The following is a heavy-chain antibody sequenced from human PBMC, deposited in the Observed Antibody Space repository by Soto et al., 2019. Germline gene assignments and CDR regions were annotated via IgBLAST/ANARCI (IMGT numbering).Heavy chain of an antibody. V-gene: IGHV3-33*01. Sequence: GWSLRLSCAAYGSTFSSYGMHWVRQAPGKELEWVAVIRYAGSNKYYAEYVKGRFTISSDNYKNTLYLQMNSLRAEDTAAYYCARDEFEYWGQGT. J-gene: IGHJ4*02. CDR2: IRYAGSNK. CDR1: GSTFSSYG. CDR3: ARDEFEY.